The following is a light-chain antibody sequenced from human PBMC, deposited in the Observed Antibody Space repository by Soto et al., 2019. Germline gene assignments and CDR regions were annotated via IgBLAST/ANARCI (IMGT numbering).Light chain of an antibody. J-gene: IGKJ1*01. CDR3: QQYGSSPWT. Sequence: ETVLTQSPGTLSLSPGERATLSCRASQTIRSNYLAWYRQTPGQAPRRLIYGASNRATGIADRFSGSGSGKDSTLIISRLEPEDFALYYCQQYGSSPWTFGQGTKVEIK. CDR2: GAS. CDR1: QTIRSNY. V-gene: IGKV3-20*01.